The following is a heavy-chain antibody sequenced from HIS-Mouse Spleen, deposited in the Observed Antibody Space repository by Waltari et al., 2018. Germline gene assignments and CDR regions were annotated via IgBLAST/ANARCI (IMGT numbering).Heavy chain of an antibody. J-gene: IGHJ5*02. CDR1: GGSISSSSYY. D-gene: IGHD3-22*01. CDR2: IYYSGST. CDR3: ARNRITMIVVVTPNWFDP. V-gene: IGHV4-39*01. Sequence: QLQLQESGPGLVKPSETLSLTCTVSGGSISSSSYYWGWIRQPPGKGLEWIGSIYYSGSTYYNPSLKSRVTISVDTSKNQFSLTLSSVTAADTAVYYCARNRITMIVVVTPNWFDPWGQGTLVTVSS.